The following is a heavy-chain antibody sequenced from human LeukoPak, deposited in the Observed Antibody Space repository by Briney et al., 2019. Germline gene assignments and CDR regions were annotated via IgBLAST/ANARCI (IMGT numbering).Heavy chain of an antibody. CDR3: ARDKQGSFIY. Sequence: GGSLRLSCAAPGFTFSDNWMTWVRQAPGKGLEWVANINQDGGGRYYVDSVQGRFIISRDNAQNSVHLQMNSLRAEDTAVFYCARDKQGSFIYWGQGTLVTVSS. D-gene: IGHD6-19*01. CDR2: INQDGGGR. V-gene: IGHV3-7*01. CDR1: GFTFSDNW. J-gene: IGHJ4*02.